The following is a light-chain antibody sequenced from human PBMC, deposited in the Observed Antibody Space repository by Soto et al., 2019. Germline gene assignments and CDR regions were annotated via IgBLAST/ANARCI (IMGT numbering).Light chain of an antibody. Sequence: QSLLTQPSSWSGSPGQSITISCTGTISDVGGYNYVSWYQQHPGKAPKLMIYEVSNRPSGVSNRFSGSKSGNTASLTISGLQAEDEADYYCSSYTSTLTYVYGSGTKVTVL. J-gene: IGLJ1*01. V-gene: IGLV2-14*01. CDR2: EVS. CDR3: SSYTSTLTYV. CDR1: ISDVGGYNY.